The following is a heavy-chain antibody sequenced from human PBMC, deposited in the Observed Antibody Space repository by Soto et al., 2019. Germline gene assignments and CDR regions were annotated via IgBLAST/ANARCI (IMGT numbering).Heavy chain of an antibody. V-gene: IGHV1-2*02. CDR3: ARESGWYYYYYYGMDV. D-gene: IGHD6-19*01. J-gene: IGHJ6*02. Sequence: ASVKVSCKASGYTFTGYYMHWVRQAPGQGLEWMGWINPNSGGTNYAQKFQGRVTMTRDTSISTAYMELSRLRSDDTAVYYCARESGWYYYYYYGMDVWGQGTTVTVSS. CDR1: GYTFTGYY. CDR2: INPNSGGT.